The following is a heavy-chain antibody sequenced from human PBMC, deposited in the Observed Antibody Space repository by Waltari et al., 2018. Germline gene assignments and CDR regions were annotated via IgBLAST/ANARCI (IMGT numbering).Heavy chain of an antibody. J-gene: IGHJ4*02. CDR3: AKGSQLLYSYFDY. CDR2: MSWNSGSR. CDR1: GFTFDDYA. D-gene: IGHD2-2*02. V-gene: IGHV3-9*01. Sequence: EVQLVESGGGLVQPGRSLRLSCAASGFTFDDYAMHWVRQAPGKGLEWVSGMSWNSGSRGYAESVKGRVTISRDNAKNSLYLQMNSLRAEDTALYYCAKGSQLLYSYFDYWGQGTLVTVSS.